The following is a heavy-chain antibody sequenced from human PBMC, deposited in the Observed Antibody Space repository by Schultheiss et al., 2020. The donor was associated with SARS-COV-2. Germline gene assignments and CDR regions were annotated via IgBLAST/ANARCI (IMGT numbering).Heavy chain of an antibody. J-gene: IGHJ4*02. D-gene: IGHD6-6*01. CDR1: GFTFSDYY. CDR3: ANADPVEYSRSGY. V-gene: IGHV3-11*01. Sequence: GESLKISCAASGFTFSDYYMSWIRQAPGKGLEWVSYISSSGSTIYYADSVKGRFTISRDNAKNSLYLQMNSLRAEDTAVYYCANADPVEYSRSGYWGQGTLVTVSS. CDR2: ISSSGSTI.